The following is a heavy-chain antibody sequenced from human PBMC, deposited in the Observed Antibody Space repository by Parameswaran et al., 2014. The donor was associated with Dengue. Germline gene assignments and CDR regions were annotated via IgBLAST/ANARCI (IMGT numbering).Heavy chain of an antibody. J-gene: IGHJ4*02. CDR3: ARDCSSTSCPFDY. D-gene: IGHD2-2*01. Sequence: MPGVRQMPGKGLEWVSVIYSDGSSTSYADSVKGRFTISRDNAKNTLYLQMNSLRAEDTAVYYCARDCSSTSCPFDYWGQGTLVTVSS. V-gene: IGHV3-74*01. CDR2: IYSDGSST.